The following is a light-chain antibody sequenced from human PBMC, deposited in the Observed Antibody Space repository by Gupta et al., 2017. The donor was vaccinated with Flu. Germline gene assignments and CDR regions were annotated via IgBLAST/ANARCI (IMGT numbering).Light chain of an antibody. Sequence: VNISCYGSRSNIGSNYVYWYQQVPGTAPKVLIYRTDQRPSGVPDRVSGSKSGTSASLAISGLRAEDEADYFCGARDDGPSGPYVFGTGTKVTVL. J-gene: IGLJ1*01. CDR2: RTD. CDR3: GARDDGPSGPYV. CDR1: RSNIGSNY. V-gene: IGLV1-47*01.